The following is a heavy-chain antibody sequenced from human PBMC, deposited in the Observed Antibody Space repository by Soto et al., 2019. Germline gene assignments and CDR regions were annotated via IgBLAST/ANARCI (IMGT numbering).Heavy chain of an antibody. CDR3: ARTLGYCSSNTCPPLGKWFDP. V-gene: IGHV5-10-1*01. CDR2: IDPSDSYT. Sequence: GESLKISCKGSGYSFTSYWISWVRQMPGKGLEWMGRIDPSDSYTNYSPSFQGHVTISADESISTAYLQWSSLKASDTAMYYCARTLGYCSSNTCPPLGKWFDPWGQGTLVTVSS. J-gene: IGHJ5*02. CDR1: GYSFTSYW. D-gene: IGHD2-2*01.